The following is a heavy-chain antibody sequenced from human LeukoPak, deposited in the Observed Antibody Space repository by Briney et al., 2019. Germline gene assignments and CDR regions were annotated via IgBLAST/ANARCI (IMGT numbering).Heavy chain of an antibody. CDR3: ARSSKRDCSGGSCYYYYGMDV. CDR2: ISSSSSTI. CDR1: GFTFSSYS. V-gene: IGHV3-48*01. D-gene: IGHD2-15*01. Sequence: PGGSLRLSCAASGFTFSSYSMNWVRQAPGKGLEWVSYISSSSSTIYYADSVKGRFTISRDNAKNSLYLQMNSLRAEDTAVYYCARSSKRDCSGGSCYYYYGMDVWGQGTTVTVSS. J-gene: IGHJ6*02.